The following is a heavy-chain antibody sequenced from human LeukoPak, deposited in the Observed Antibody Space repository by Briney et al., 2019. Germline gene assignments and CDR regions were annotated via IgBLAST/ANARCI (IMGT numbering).Heavy chain of an antibody. CDR2: ISGIGGST. J-gene: IGHJ4*02. D-gene: IGHD3-3*01. V-gene: IGHV3-23*01. Sequence: GGSLRLSCAASGFTSSSYAMSWVRQAPGKGLEWVSAISGIGGSTYYADSVKGRFTISRDNSKNTLYLPMNSLRAEDTAVYYCATTPPRVYDFWSGYPPDYFDYWGQGTLVTVSS. CDR3: ATTPPRVYDFWSGYPPDYFDY. CDR1: GFTSSSYA.